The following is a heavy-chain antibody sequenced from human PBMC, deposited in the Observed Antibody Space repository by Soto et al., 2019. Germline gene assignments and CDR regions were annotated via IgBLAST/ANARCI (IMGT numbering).Heavy chain of an antibody. CDR2: VNAGSGDT. CDR1: GYTFSSVT. J-gene: IGHJ6*02. V-gene: IGHV1-3*01. Sequence: QVQLVQSGTEVKKPGASVKVSCKTSGYTFSSVTIHWVRQAPGRGLEWMGRVNAGSGDTRYSQKIQGRVTITRDTSASTVYMELSSLRSEDTAVYYCATPGDPYYYYGMDVWGQGTTVTVSS. CDR3: ATPGDPYYYYGMDV. D-gene: IGHD3-10*01.